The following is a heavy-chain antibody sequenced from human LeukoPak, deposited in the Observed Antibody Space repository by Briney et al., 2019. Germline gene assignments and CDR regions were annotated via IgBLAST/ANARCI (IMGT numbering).Heavy chain of an antibody. CDR3: ARAPRGNWNYVIDY. J-gene: IGHJ4*02. Sequence: ASVKVSCTASGYTFTGYYMHWVRQAPGQGLEWMGWINPNSGGTNYAQKFQGRVTMTRDTSISTAYMELSRLRSDDTAVYYCARAPRGNWNYVIDYWGQGTLVTVSS. V-gene: IGHV1-2*02. CDR2: INPNSGGT. CDR1: GYTFTGYY. D-gene: IGHD1-7*01.